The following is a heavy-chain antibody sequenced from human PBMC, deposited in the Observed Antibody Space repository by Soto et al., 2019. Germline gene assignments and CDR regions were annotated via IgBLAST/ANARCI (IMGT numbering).Heavy chain of an antibody. CDR3: ARDRSNHDY. CDR2: FSAYNGNT. CDR1: GYTFTDYG. J-gene: IGHJ4*02. V-gene: IGHV1-18*01. Sequence: ASVKVSCKASGYTFTDYGSSWVRQAPGQGLEWMGWFSAYNGNTDYAQKFQGRVTMTTDTSTSTVYMELRSLRSDDTAVYYCARDRSNHDYWGQGTLVTVSS.